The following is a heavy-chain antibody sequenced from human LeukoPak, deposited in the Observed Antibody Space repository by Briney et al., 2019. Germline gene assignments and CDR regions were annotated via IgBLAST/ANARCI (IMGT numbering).Heavy chain of an antibody. J-gene: IGHJ4*02. CDR1: GGSKSSYY. Sequence: SETLSLTCSVSGGSKSSYYWNWIRLPPGKGLEWIGYIYYGGSTNYNPSLKSRVTISVDTSKNQFSLKLSSVTAADSAFYYCARSGGMFYFDFWGQGNLVTVSS. V-gene: IGHV4-59*01. D-gene: IGHD4-23*01. CDR2: IYYGGST. CDR3: ARSGGMFYFDF.